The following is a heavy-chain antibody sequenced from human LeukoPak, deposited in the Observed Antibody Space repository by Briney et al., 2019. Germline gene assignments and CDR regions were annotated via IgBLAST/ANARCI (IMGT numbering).Heavy chain of an antibody. CDR3: ARGRGYSGYFGYYYMDV. CDR2: IYYSGST. CDR1: GGSFSGSY. D-gene: IGHD5-12*01. J-gene: IGHJ6*03. Sequence: SETLSLTCAVYGGSFSGSYWSWIRQPPGKGLEWIGYIYYSGSTNYNPSLKSRVTISLDTSKNQFSLKLSSVTAADTAVYYCARGRGYSGYFGYYYMDVWGKGTTVTISS. V-gene: IGHV4-59*01.